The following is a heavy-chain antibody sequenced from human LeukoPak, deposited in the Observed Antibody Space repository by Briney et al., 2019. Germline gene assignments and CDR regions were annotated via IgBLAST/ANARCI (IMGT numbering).Heavy chain of an antibody. V-gene: IGHV1-2*02. D-gene: IGHD2-2*01. CDR3: ARNVYCTRTSCHYHSHTDA. J-gene: IGHJ6*03. CDR2: INPNSGGT. Sequence: ASVKVSCKASGYTFTGYYMHWVRQAPGQGLEWMGWINPNSGGTNYAQKFQGRVTMTRDTSINTAYMELSRLRSDDTAVYYCARNVYCTRTSCHYHSHTDAWGTENTVTVSS. CDR1: GYTFTGYY.